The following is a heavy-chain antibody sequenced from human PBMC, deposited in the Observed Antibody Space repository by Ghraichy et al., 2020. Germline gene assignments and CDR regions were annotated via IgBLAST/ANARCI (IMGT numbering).Heavy chain of an antibody. J-gene: IGHJ4*02. CDR1: GYSISSGYY. D-gene: IGHD6-13*01. V-gene: IGHV4-38-2*02. CDR3: ARGGDTSSWYWVYDY. CDR2: IHHSEST. Sequence: ETLSLTCTVSGYSISSGYYWGWIRQPPGKGLEWIGSIHHSESTYYSPSLKSRVTISVDTSKNQFSLKLSSVTAADTAFYYCARGGDTSSWYWVYDYWGQGTLVTVSS.